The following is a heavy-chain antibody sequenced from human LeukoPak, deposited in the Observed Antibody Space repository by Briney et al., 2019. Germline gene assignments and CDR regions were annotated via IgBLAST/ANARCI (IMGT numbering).Heavy chain of an antibody. CDR1: GFTFSGAW. D-gene: IGHD3-10*01. CDR2: INNDGSTT. Sequence: GGSLRLSCAASGFTFSGAWMHWVRQAPGKGLVWVSRINNDGSTTRYADSVKGRFTISRDNAKNTLYLQMNGLRAEDTTVYYCARVSGPGMNEYFHLWGQGTLVTVSS. CDR3: ARVSGPGMNEYFHL. J-gene: IGHJ1*01. V-gene: IGHV3-74*01.